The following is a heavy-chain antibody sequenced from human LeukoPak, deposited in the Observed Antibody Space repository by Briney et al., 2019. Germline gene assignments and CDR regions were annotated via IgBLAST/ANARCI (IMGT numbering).Heavy chain of an antibody. Sequence: GGSLRLSCGASGFTFSSSAMHWVRQGPGKGLEWAAYIAHHGNNKYYADSVKGRSTISRDNSKGSLYLQMNSLRADDTAVYYCAKDGSWSCTDWGQGTLVRVSS. CDR1: GFTFSSSA. CDR2: IAHHGNNK. J-gene: IGHJ4*02. CDR3: AKDGSWSCTD. D-gene: IGHD2-8*02. V-gene: IGHV3-30*02.